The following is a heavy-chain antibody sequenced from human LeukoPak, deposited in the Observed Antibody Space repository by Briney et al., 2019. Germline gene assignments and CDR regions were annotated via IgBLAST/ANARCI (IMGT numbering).Heavy chain of an antibody. CDR3: AKDQEGGAGTGRFDY. Sequence: GGSLRLSCAASGFTFSSYEMNWVRQAPGKGVERVAFIRYDGSNEFYADSVKGRFTVSRDNSQNTFYLQMTSLRAEDTAVYYCAKDQEGGAGTGRFDYWGQGTLVTVSS. J-gene: IGHJ4*02. D-gene: IGHD6-13*01. CDR2: IRYDGSNE. V-gene: IGHV3-30*02. CDR1: GFTFSSYE.